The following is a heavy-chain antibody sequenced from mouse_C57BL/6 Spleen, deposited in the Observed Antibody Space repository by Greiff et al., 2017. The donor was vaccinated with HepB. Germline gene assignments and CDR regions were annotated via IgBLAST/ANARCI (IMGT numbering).Heavy chain of an antibody. V-gene: IGHV1-54*01. CDR1: GYAFTNYL. J-gene: IGHJ2*01. CDR3: ARGRGSGYLFDY. D-gene: IGHD3-2*02. Sequence: VQLQQSGAELVRPGTSVKVSCKASGYAFTNYLIEWVKQRPGQGLEWIGVINPGSGGTNYNEKFKGKATLTADKSSSTAYMQLSSLTSEDSAVYFCARGRGSGYLFDYWGQGTTLTVSS. CDR2: INPGSGGT.